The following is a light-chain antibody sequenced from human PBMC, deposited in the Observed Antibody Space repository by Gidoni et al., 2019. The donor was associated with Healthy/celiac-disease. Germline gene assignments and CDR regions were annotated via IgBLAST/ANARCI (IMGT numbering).Light chain of an antibody. CDR2: GAS. CDR1: QSVSSN. Sequence: EIVIPPSPATLSVSPGERATLSCRASQSVSSNLAWYQQKPGQAPRLLIYGASTRATGIPARFSGSGSGTEFTLTISSLQSEDFAVYYCQQYNNWPRTFGQGTKVEIK. V-gene: IGKV3-15*01. CDR3: QQYNNWPRT. J-gene: IGKJ1*01.